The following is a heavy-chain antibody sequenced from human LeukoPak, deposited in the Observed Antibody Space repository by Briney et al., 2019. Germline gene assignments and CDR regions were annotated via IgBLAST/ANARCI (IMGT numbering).Heavy chain of an antibody. J-gene: IGHJ4*02. D-gene: IGHD3-3*01. Sequence: GGSLRLSCAASGFTFSSYEMNWVRQAPGKGLEWVSYISSGGSTIYYADSVKGRFTISRDNAKNSLYLQMNSLRAEDTAVYYCARELRITIFGVSYFDYWGQGTLVTVSS. CDR1: GFTFSSYE. CDR2: ISSGGSTI. V-gene: IGHV3-48*03. CDR3: ARELRITIFGVSYFDY.